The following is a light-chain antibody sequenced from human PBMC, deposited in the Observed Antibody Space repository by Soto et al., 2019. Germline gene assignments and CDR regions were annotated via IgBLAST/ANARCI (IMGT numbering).Light chain of an antibody. J-gene: IGKJ2*01. Sequence: EIVMTQSPATLSVSPGERATLSCMASQSVSSNLAWYQQKPGRAPRLLIYGASSRATGIPTRISSSGSGTEFTLTISSLQSEDFAVYYCQQYNNWPRTFGQGTKLEIK. V-gene: IGKV3-15*01. CDR3: QQYNNWPRT. CDR2: GAS. CDR1: QSVSSN.